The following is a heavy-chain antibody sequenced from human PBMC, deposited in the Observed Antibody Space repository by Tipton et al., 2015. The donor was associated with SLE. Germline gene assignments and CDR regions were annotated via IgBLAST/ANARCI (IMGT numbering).Heavy chain of an antibody. D-gene: IGHD4-11*01. Sequence: LRLSCAASGFTFSSYWMTWVRQAPGKGLEWIGYMYYSGFTKYNPSLSSRVTISIDTSKNQFSLRLSSVTAADTAVYYCAGYSNVFFGPWGQGTLVTVSS. J-gene: IGHJ4*02. CDR2: MYYSGFT. CDR1: GFTFSSYW. V-gene: IGHV4-59*01. CDR3: AGYSNVFFGP.